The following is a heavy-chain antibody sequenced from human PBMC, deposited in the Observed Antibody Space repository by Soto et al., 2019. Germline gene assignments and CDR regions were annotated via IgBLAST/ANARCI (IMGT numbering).Heavy chain of an antibody. Sequence: PGGSLRLSCAASGFTFSSYGMHWVRQAPGKGLEWVAVIWYDGSNKYYADSVKGRFTISRDNSKNTLYLQMNSLRAEDTAVYYCAREGGYYDILTGYYSPYYYYGMDVWGQGTTVTVSS. CDR3: AREGGYYDILTGYYSPYYYYGMDV. D-gene: IGHD3-9*01. CDR2: IWYDGSNK. CDR1: GFTFSSYG. V-gene: IGHV3-33*01. J-gene: IGHJ6*02.